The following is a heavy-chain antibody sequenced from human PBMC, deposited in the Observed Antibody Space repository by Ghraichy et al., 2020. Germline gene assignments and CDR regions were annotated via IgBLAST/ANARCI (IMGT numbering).Heavy chain of an antibody. CDR3: ARDRRVAGDAFDI. Sequence: SQTLSLTCTVSGGSISISSYYWGWVRQPPGKGLEWIGSISYSGSTYYNPSLKSRVTISLDTSKNQFSLKLSSVTAADTAVYYCARDRRVAGDAFDIWGQGTMVTVSS. D-gene: IGHD6-19*01. CDR1: GGSISISSYY. CDR2: ISYSGST. V-gene: IGHV4-39*07. J-gene: IGHJ3*02.